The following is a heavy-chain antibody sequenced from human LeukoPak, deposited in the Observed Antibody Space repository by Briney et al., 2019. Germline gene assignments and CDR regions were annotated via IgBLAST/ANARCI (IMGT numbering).Heavy chain of an antibody. Sequence: SETLSLTCAVYGGSFSSYYWSWIRQPPGKGLEWIGEINHSGGTNYNPSLKSRVTISVDTSKNQFSLKLSSVTAADTAVYYCASVYDSSGYYPFWGQGTLVTVSS. J-gene: IGHJ4*02. CDR1: GGSFSSYY. CDR2: INHSGGT. CDR3: ASVYDSSGYYPF. V-gene: IGHV4-34*01. D-gene: IGHD3-22*01.